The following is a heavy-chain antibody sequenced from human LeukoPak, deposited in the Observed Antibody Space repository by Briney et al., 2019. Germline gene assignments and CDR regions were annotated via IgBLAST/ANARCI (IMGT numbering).Heavy chain of an antibody. Sequence: SQTLSLTCTISGGSISSGSYYWSWIRQPPGKGLEWIGYIYYSGSTNYNPSLKSRVTISVDTSKNQFSLKLSSVTAADTAVYYCARTYYYDSSGYNLRPAYYYYYMDVWGKGTTVTVSS. J-gene: IGHJ6*03. V-gene: IGHV4-61*01. CDR2: IYYSGST. CDR3: ARTYYYDSSGYNLRPAYYYYYMDV. D-gene: IGHD3-22*01. CDR1: GGSISSGSYY.